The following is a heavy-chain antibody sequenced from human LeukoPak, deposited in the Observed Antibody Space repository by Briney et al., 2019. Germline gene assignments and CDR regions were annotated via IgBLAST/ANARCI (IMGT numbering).Heavy chain of an antibody. CDR3: ARGVTI. D-gene: IGHD2-2*01. J-gene: IGHJ4*02. V-gene: IGHV3-48*02. CDR2: ISSSGTI. Sequence: GGSLRLSRAASGFTFSTYSMNWVRQAPGKGLEWISYISSSGTIYYADSVKGRFTISRDNAKNSLYLQMNSLRDEDTAIYYCARGVTIWGQGTLVTVSS. CDR1: GFTFSTYS.